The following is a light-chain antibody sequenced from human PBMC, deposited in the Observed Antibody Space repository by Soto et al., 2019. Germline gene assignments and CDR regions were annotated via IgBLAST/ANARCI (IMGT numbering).Light chain of an antibody. CDR3: QQYDTLPLT. CDR1: HDISNY. J-gene: IGKJ5*01. Sequence: DIQMTQSPSSLSASVGDRGTITCQASHDISNYLNWYQQKPGKAPKLLIYDASNLETGGPSRFSGSGSGTDFTFTISSPQPEDIATYYCQQYDTLPLTFGQGTRLEIK. V-gene: IGKV1-33*01. CDR2: DAS.